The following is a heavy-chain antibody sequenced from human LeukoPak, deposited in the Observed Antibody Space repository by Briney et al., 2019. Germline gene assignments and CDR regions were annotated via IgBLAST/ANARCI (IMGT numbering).Heavy chain of an antibody. Sequence: GGSLRLSCAASGFTFSSYWMHWVRQAPGKGLVWVSRIDFDGSGTPYADSVRGRFTISRDNAKNTLYLQMNSLRAEDTAVYYCVRDGEGSTPFDSWGQGTLVAVSS. CDR1: GFTFSSYW. V-gene: IGHV3-74*01. D-gene: IGHD2-2*01. J-gene: IGHJ4*02. CDR2: IDFDGSGT. CDR3: VRDGEGSTPFDS.